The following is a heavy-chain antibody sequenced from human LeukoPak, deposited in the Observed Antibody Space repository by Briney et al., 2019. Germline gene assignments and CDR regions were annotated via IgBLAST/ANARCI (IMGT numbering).Heavy chain of an antibody. CDR3: ASHTGYYYYYMDV. J-gene: IGHJ6*03. Sequence: TSETLSLTCTVSGGSISSGGYYWSWIRQPPGKGLEWIGYIYHSGSTYYNPSLKSRVTISVDRSKNQFSLKLSSVTAADTAVYYCASHTGYYYYYMDVWGKGTTVTVSS. V-gene: IGHV4-30-2*02. D-gene: IGHD1-14*01. CDR2: IYHSGST. CDR1: GGSISSGGYY.